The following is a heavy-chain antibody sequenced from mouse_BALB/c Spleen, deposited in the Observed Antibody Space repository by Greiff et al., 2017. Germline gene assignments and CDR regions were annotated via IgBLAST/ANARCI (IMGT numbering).Heavy chain of an antibody. CDR3: ARDLFTAVGGFAY. CDR2: IWAGGST. D-gene: IGHD1-1*01. Sequence: VQRVESGPGLVAPSQSLSITCTVSGFSLTSYGVHWVRQPPGKGLEWLGVIWAGGSTNYNSALMSRLSISKDNSKSQVFLKMNSLQTDDTAMYYCARDLFTAVGGFAYWGQGTLVTVSA. V-gene: IGHV2-9*02. J-gene: IGHJ3*01. CDR1: GFSLTSYG.